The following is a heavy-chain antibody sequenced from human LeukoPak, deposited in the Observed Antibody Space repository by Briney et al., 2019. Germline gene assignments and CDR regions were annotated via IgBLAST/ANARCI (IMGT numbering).Heavy chain of an antibody. CDR1: GGSISSDGYY. V-gene: IGHV4-31*03. Sequence: SETLSLTCTVSGGSISSDGYYWSWIRQHPGKGLEWIGYIYYSGSTYYNPSLKSRVTTSVDTSKNQFSLNLDSVTAADTAVYYCARANILTGPNYWGQGTLVTVSS. CDR2: IYYSGST. CDR3: ARANILTGPNY. J-gene: IGHJ4*02. D-gene: IGHD3-9*01.